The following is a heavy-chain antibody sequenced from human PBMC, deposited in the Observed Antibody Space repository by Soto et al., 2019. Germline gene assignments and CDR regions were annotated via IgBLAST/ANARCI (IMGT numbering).Heavy chain of an antibody. CDR3: AREKPYSSSWYHDY. CDR1: GGSFSGYY. CDR2: INHSGST. J-gene: IGHJ4*02. Sequence: QVQLQQWGAGLLKPSETLSLTCAVYGGSFSGYYWSWIRQPPGKGLEWIGEINHSGSTNYNPSLNSRATISVHTSKNQFSLKLSSVTAADTAVYYCAREKPYSSSWYHDYWGQGTLVTVSS. V-gene: IGHV4-34*01. D-gene: IGHD6-13*01.